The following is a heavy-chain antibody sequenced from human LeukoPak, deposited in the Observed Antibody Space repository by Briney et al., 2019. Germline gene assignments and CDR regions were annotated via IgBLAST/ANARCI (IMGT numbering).Heavy chain of an antibody. D-gene: IGHD5-12*01. Sequence: SETLSLTCTVSGASISSGSHYWGWIRQPPGKGLECIGSIHYSGNTYYNPSLKSRVTISVDTSKNHFSLKLSSVTAADTAIYYCARPGYSGYDLAAFDIWGQGTMVTVSS. J-gene: IGHJ3*02. CDR2: IHYSGNT. V-gene: IGHV4-39*02. CDR1: GASISSGSHY. CDR3: ARPGYSGYDLAAFDI.